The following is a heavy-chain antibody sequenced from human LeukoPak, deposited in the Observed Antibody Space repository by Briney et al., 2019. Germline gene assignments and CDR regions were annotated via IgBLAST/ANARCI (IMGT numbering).Heavy chain of an antibody. CDR2: INPSGGST. Sequence: GASVKVSCKASGYTFTSYYMHWVRQAPGQGLEWMGIINPSGGSTSYAQKFQGRVTMTRDTSTSTVYMELSSLRSEDTAVYYCARVLTYYDILTGSSTYYFDYWGQGTLVTVSS. CDR1: GYTFTSYY. V-gene: IGHV1-46*01. J-gene: IGHJ4*02. D-gene: IGHD3-9*01. CDR3: ARVLTYYDILTGSSTYYFDY.